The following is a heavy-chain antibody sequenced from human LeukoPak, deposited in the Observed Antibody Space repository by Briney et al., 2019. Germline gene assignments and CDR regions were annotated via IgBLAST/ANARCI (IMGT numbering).Heavy chain of an antibody. V-gene: IGHV1-69*05. CDR3: ARDLLHYDFSVMDV. D-gene: IGHD3-3*01. CDR1: GGTFSTYS. J-gene: IGHJ6*04. Sequence: SVKVSCKASGGTFSTYSISWVRQAPGQGLEWMGNIIPVSGTTDYAQKFQGRVTMTRDTSISTAYMELSRLRSDDTAVYYCARDLLHYDFSVMDVWGKGTTVTVSS. CDR2: IIPVSGTT.